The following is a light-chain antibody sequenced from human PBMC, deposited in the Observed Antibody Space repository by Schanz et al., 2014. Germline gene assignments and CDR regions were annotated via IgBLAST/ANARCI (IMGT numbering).Light chain of an antibody. Sequence: QSALIQPPSVSGSPGQSVTISCTGTSSDVGSYDYVSWYQQHPGTVPKLMIYDVSNRPSGVSNRFSGSKSGNTASLTISGLQAEDEADYYCCSYAGSTTYWLFGGGTKLTV. V-gene: IGLV2-23*02. CDR3: CSYAGSTTYWL. CDR2: DVS. CDR1: SSDVGSYDY. J-gene: IGLJ3*02.